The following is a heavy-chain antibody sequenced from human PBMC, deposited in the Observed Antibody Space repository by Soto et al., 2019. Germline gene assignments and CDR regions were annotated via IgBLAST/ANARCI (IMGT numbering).Heavy chain of an antibody. J-gene: IGHJ4*02. Sequence: EVQLVESGGGLVQPGRSLRLSCAASGFTFDDYAMHWVRQAPGKGLEWVSGISGNSGSIGYAESVKGRFTISRDNAKNSLYLQRNSLRAEDTALYYCAKNFGSGWHAIFFDYWGQGTLVTVSS. V-gene: IGHV3-9*01. CDR1: GFTFDDYA. CDR3: AKNFGSGWHAIFFDY. D-gene: IGHD6-19*01. CDR2: ISGNSGSI.